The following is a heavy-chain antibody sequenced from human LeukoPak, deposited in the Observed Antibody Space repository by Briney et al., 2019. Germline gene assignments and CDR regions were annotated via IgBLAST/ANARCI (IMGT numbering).Heavy chain of an antibody. D-gene: IGHD6-13*01. CDR1: GGSISSYY. CDR3: ARLYSSSLGRVFDY. Sequence: SKTLSLTCTVSGGSISSYYWSWIRQPPGKGLEWIGYIYYSGSTNYNPSLKSRVTISVDTSKNQFSLKLSSVTAADTAVYYCARLYSSSLGRVFDYWGQGTLVTVSS. V-gene: IGHV4-59*01. CDR2: IYYSGST. J-gene: IGHJ4*02.